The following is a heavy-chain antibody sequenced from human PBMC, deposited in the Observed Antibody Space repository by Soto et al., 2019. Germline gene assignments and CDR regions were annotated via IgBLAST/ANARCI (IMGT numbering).Heavy chain of an antibody. V-gene: IGHV4-59*01. CDR2: IFYSGST. D-gene: IGHD5-12*01. Sequence: SETLSLTCAVSDGSISSYYWSWIRQPPGKGLEWIAYIFYSGSTNYNPSLKSRITISVDTSKNQFSLKLSSVTAADTAVYYCASRPRDGYNYYFDYWGQGTLVTVSS. CDR1: DGSISSYY. J-gene: IGHJ4*02. CDR3: ASRPRDGYNYYFDY.